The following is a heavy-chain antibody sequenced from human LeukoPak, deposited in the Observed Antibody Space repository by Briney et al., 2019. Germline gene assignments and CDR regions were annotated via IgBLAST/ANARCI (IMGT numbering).Heavy chain of an antibody. CDR3: ARGGSFGEPRPDY. D-gene: IGHD3-10*01. V-gene: IGHV3-21*01. CDR2: ISSSSSYI. J-gene: IGHJ4*02. CDR1: GFTFSSYS. Sequence: GGSLRLSCAASGFTFSSYSMNWVRQAPGQGLEWVSSISSSSSYIYYADSVKGRFTISRDNAKNSLYLQMNSLRSEDTAVYYCARGGSFGEPRPDYWGQGTLVTVSS.